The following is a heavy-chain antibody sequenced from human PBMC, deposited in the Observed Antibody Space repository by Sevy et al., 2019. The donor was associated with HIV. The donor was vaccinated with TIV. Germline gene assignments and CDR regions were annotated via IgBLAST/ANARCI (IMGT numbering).Heavy chain of an antibody. Sequence: GGSLRLSCAASGFTFSDSAMHWVRQASGKGLEWVGRIGSKADSYATVYAASVKGRFTMSRDDSKNTVFLQMNSLKTEDTAVYYWTRLGSFDYWGQGTLVTVSS. D-gene: IGHD3-10*01. CDR1: GFTFSDSA. V-gene: IGHV3-73*01. CDR3: TRLGSFDY. J-gene: IGHJ4*02. CDR2: IGSKADSYAT.